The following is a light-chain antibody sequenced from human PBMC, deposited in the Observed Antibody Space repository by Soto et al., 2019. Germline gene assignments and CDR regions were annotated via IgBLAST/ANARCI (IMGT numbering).Light chain of an antibody. Sequence: EIVMTQSPATLSVSPGERATLSCRARQSGSNNLAWYQQKPCHAPSLIIYVASTRATGIPARFSGSMSGTEFTLTISILQSEDFAVYYCQQYNNRPPFTFGRGTKVDIK. CDR2: VAS. CDR3: QQYNNRPPFT. CDR1: QSGSNN. V-gene: IGKV3-15*01. J-gene: IGKJ3*01.